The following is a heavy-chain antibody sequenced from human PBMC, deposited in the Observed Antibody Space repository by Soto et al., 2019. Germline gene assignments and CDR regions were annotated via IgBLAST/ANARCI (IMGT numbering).Heavy chain of an antibody. CDR2: IIPIFGTA. J-gene: IGHJ4*02. Sequence: SAEVSCKSSGGTFSSYDIICVRQEPGQGLEWMGGIIPIFGTANYAQKFQGRVTITADKSTSTAYMELSSLRSEDTAVYYCARDYYDSSGTHSYWGQGTLVTVS. CDR1: GGTFSSYD. CDR3: ARDYYDSSGTHSY. D-gene: IGHD3-22*01. V-gene: IGHV1-69*06.